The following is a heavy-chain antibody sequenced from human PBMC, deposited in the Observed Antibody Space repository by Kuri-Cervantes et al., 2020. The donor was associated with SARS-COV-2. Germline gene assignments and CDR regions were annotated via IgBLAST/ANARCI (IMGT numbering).Heavy chain of an antibody. V-gene: IGHV4-34*01. CDR3: ARDLVTIFGVSEQDIDI. D-gene: IGHD3-3*01. CDR2: INHSGST. CDR1: GGSFSGYY. Sequence: ESLKISCAVYGGSFSGYYWSWIRQPPGKGLEWIGEINHSGSTYYNPSLKSRVTISVDTSKNQFSLKLSPVTAADTAVYYCARDLVTIFGVSEQDIDIWGQGTMVTVSS. J-gene: IGHJ3*02.